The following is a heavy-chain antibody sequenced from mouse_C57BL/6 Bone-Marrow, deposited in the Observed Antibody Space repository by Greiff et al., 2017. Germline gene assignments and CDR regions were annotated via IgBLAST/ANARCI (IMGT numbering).Heavy chain of an antibody. CDR3: AREENYYGSSPFAY. D-gene: IGHD1-1*01. CDR2: IYPGDGDT. J-gene: IGHJ3*01. Sequence: VKLQESGPELVKPGASVKISCKASGYAFSSSWMNWVKQRPGKGLEWIGRIYPGDGDTNYNGKFKGKATLTADKSSSTAYMQLSSLTSEDSAVYFCAREENYYGSSPFAYWGQGTLVTVSA. V-gene: IGHV1-82*01. CDR1: GYAFSSSW.